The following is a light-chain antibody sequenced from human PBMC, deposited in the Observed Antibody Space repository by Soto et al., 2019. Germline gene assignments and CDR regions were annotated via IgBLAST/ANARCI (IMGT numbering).Light chain of an antibody. V-gene: IGKV3-20*01. Sequence: EIVLTQSSGTLSSSPGERVTLSCRASQSVTSNYLAWYQQKPGQSPRLLIFGASIRDTGLPDRFSGGGPGRDFTLTISRLEPEDSAVYYCHQYGISPGTFGQGTKVDIK. CDR2: GAS. CDR3: HQYGISPGT. J-gene: IGKJ1*01. CDR1: QSVTSNY.